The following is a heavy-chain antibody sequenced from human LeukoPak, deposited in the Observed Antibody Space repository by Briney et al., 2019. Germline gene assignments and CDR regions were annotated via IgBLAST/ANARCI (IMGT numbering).Heavy chain of an antibody. CDR2: IRKDGSDK. CDR3: AKDSNWAFDY. CDR1: GFTFSRYG. V-gene: IGHV3-30*02. Sequence: AGSLRLSCGASGFTFSRYGMHWVRQAQGKGLEWVTYIRKDGSDKYYADSVKGRFTISRDSSKNMVYLQMNSLRAEDTAVYYCAKDSNWAFDYWGQGTLVSVSS. D-gene: IGHD7-27*01. J-gene: IGHJ4*02.